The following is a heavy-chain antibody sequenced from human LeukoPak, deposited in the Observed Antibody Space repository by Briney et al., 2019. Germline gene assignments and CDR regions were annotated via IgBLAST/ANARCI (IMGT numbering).Heavy chain of an antibody. D-gene: IGHD3-22*01. J-gene: IGHJ5*02. V-gene: IGHV4-30-4*01. CDR2: MYYSGST. CDR1: GCSISSGDYY. CDR3: ARPYYYDSRIDP. Sequence: SETLSLTCTVSGCSISSGDYYWSWIRQPPGKGLEWIAYMYYSGSTYYNPSLKSRVTMSADTSKNQLSLKLSSVTAADTAVYYCARPYYYDSRIDPWGQGILVTVSS.